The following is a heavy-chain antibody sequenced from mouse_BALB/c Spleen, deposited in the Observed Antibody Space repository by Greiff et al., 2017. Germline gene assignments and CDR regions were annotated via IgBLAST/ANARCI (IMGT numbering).Heavy chain of an antibody. CDR1: GDSITSGY. CDR2: ISYSGST. Sequence: VQLKQSGPSLVKPSQTLSLTCSVTGDSITSGYWNWIRKFPGNKLEYMGYISYSGSTYYNPSLKSRISITRDTSKNQYYLQLNSVTTEDTATYYCARSYGSSPWFAYWGQGTLVTVSA. D-gene: IGHD1-1*01. CDR3: ARSYGSSPWFAY. J-gene: IGHJ3*01. V-gene: IGHV3-8*02.